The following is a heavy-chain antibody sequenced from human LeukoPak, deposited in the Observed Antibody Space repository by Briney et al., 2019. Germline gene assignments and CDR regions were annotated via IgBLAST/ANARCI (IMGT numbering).Heavy chain of an antibody. J-gene: IGHJ5*02. CDR3: AREVVVVVAATQVWFDP. CDR1: GYTFTSYG. D-gene: IGHD2-15*01. CDR2: ISAYNGNT. V-gene: IGHV1-18*04. Sequence: GASVKVSCKASGYTFTSYGFSWVRQAPGQGIEWMGWISAYNGNTNYAQKLQGRVTMTTDTSTSTAYMELRSLRSDDTAVYYCAREVVVVVAATQVWFDPWGQGTLVTVSS.